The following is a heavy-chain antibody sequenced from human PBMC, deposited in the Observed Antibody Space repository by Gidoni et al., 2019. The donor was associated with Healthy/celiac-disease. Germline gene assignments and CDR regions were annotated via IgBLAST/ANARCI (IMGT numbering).Heavy chain of an antibody. J-gene: IGHJ4*02. V-gene: IGHV3-48*03. CDR2: ISSSGSTI. Sequence: EVQLVESGGGLVQPGGSLRLSCAASGFTFSSYEMNWVRQAPGKGLEWVSYISSSGSTIYYADSVKGRFTISRDNAKNSLYLQMNSLRAEDTAVYYCARDLYSSGWYLYFDYWGQGTLVTVSS. CDR3: ARDLYSSGWYLYFDY. D-gene: IGHD6-19*01. CDR1: GFTFSSYE.